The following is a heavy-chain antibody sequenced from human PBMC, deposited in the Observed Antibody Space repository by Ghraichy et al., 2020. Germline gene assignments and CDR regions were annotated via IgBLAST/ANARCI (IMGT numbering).Heavy chain of an antibody. D-gene: IGHD3-22*01. CDR2: INSDGSST. J-gene: IGHJ3*02. CDR3: ARGLPAYYYDSSGYENDAFDI. CDR1: GFTFSSYW. V-gene: IGHV3-74*01. Sequence: ETLSLTCAASGFTFSSYWMHWVRQAPGKGLVWVSRINSDGSSTSYADSVKGRFTISRDNAKNTLYLQMNSLRAEDTAVYYCARGLPAYYYDSSGYENDAFDIWGQGTMVTVSS.